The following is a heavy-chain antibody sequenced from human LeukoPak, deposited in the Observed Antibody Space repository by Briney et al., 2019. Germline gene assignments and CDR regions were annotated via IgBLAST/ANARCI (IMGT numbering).Heavy chain of an antibody. CDR1: GYTFTSYG. CDR2: ISAYNGNT. Sequence: ASVEVSCKASGYTFTSYGISWVRQAPGQGLEWMGWISAYNGNTNYAQKLQGRVTMTTDTSTSTAYMELRSLRSDDTAVYYCARGAGYYDSSGYYFGAFDIWGQGTMVTVSS. D-gene: IGHD3-22*01. CDR3: ARGAGYYDSSGYYFGAFDI. J-gene: IGHJ3*02. V-gene: IGHV1-18*01.